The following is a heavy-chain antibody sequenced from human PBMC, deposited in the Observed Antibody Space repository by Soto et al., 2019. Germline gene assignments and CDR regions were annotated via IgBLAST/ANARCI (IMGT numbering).Heavy chain of an antibody. D-gene: IGHD3-16*01. CDR1: GFTFSSYS. J-gene: IGHJ6*02. CDR3: ARDVSSSKLWGPYYYGMDV. CDR2: ISSSSSYI. V-gene: IGHV3-21*01. Sequence: GGSLRLSCAASGFTFSSYSMNWVRQAPGKGLEWVSSISSSSSYIYYADSVKGRFTISRDNAKNSLYLQMNSLRAEDTAVYYCARDVSSSKLWGPYYYGMDVCGQGPTVTVYS.